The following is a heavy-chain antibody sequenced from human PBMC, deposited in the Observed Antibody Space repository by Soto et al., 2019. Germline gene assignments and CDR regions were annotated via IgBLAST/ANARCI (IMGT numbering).Heavy chain of an antibody. CDR2: ISAYNGNT. CDR1: GFTFTRYC. CDR3: ARDIGWLFGYYYGMDV. J-gene: IGHJ6*02. D-gene: IGHD3-10*02. V-gene: IGHV1-18*01. Sequence: APGKGSCQASGFTFTRYCISWVRQAPGQGLEWMEWISAYNGNTNYAQKLQGRVTMTTDTSTSTAYMELRSLRSDDTAVYYCARDIGWLFGYYYGMDVWGQ.